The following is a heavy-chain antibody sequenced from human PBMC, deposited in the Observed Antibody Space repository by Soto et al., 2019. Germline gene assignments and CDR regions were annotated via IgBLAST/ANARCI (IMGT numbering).Heavy chain of an antibody. V-gene: IGHV3-30*18. Sequence: QVQLVESGGGVVQPGRSLRLSCAASGFTFSSYGMHWVRQAPGKGLEWVAVISYDGSNKYYADSVKGRFTISRDNSKNTLYLQMNSLRAEDTAVYYCAKEDRGVDYYMDVWGKGTTVTVSS. J-gene: IGHJ6*03. CDR2: ISYDGSNK. CDR3: AKEDRGVDYYMDV. CDR1: GFTFSSYG. D-gene: IGHD3-10*01.